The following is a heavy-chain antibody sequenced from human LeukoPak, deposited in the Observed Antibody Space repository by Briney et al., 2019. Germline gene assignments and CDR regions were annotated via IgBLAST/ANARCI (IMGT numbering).Heavy chain of an antibody. J-gene: IGHJ4*02. Sequence: SETLSLTCTVSGGSISSYYWSWIRQPPGKGLEWIGYIYYSGSTNYNPSLKSRVTISVDTSKNQFSLELSSVTAADTAVYYCASHTYDYGGDYWGQGTLVTVSS. V-gene: IGHV4-59*01. CDR3: ASHTYDYGGDY. CDR1: GGSISSYY. CDR2: IYYSGST. D-gene: IGHD4-17*01.